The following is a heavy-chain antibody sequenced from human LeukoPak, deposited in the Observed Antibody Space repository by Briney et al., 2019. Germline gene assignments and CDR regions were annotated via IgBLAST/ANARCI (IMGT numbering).Heavy chain of an antibody. Sequence: GGSLRLSCAASGFTFKDYSMNWVRQAPGKGLEFVSYISSSRIYYADSVKGRFTISRDNAKNSLYLEMNSLRAEDTAVYYCARDHDWGFDYWGQGILVTVSS. V-gene: IGHV3-48*01. CDR2: ISSSRI. J-gene: IGHJ4*02. D-gene: IGHD2-21*01. CDR1: GFTFKDYS. CDR3: ARDHDWGFDY.